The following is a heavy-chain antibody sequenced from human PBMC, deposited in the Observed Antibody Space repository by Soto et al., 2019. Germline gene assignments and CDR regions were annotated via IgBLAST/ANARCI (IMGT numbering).Heavy chain of an antibody. V-gene: IGHV4-34*01. CDR3: TRGGSSDWQVALDI. Sequence: QVQQQPWGAGRLKPSETLSLTCTVYAGSFSHYYWNWIRQSPGKGLEWIGKIKHGGSSSYNPSLRSRVSISVDMSKNHFSLTLSSVTAADTAVYYCTRGGSSDWQVALDIWGQGTMVPVSS. CDR2: IKHGGSS. D-gene: IGHD6-19*01. CDR1: AGSFSHYY. J-gene: IGHJ3*02.